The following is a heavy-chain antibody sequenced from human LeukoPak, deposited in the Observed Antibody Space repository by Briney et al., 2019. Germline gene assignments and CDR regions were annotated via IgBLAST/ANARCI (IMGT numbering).Heavy chain of an antibody. CDR1: GYTFTSYY. V-gene: IGHV1-46*01. J-gene: IGHJ6*02. D-gene: IGHD3-22*01. Sequence: GASVKVSCKASGYTFTSYYMHWVRQAPGQGLEWMATINPSGGSTSYAQKFQGRVTMTRDTSTSTVYMELSSLRSEDTAVYYCARVYDSRAYGMDVWGQGTTVTVSS. CDR3: ARVYDSRAYGMDV. CDR2: INPSGGST.